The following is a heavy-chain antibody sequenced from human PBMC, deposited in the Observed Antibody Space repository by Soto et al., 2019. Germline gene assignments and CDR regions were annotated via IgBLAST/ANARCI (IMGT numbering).Heavy chain of an antibody. D-gene: IGHD5-12*01. CDR2: IYYSGST. CDR1: GGSISSGNYF. CDR3: ARDQYSGYQFDY. V-gene: IGHV4-31*03. Sequence: QVQLQESGPGLVKPSQTLSLTCTVSGGSISSGNYFWSWIRQHPGKGLEWIGYIYYSGSTYYNPSLKSRVTISVATSKNQFSLKLSSVTPADTAVYYCARDQYSGYQFDYWGQGTLVTVSS. J-gene: IGHJ4*02.